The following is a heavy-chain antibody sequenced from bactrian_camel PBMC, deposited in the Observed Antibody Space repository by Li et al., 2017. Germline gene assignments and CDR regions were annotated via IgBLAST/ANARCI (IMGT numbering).Heavy chain of an antibody. D-gene: IGHD5*01. V-gene: IGHV3S53*01. Sequence: HVQLVESGGGSVQAGGSLRLSCAASGRTYGRNCMAWFRQAPGKEREGVAGLFSDGDPTYAVSVKGRFTISRDNAKNTVYLQMNSLKIEDTGIYYCAVGLVADLNGQWGQGTQVTGS. CDR1: GRTYGRNC. CDR3: AVGLVADLNGQ. CDR2: LFSDGDP. J-gene: IGHJ4*01.